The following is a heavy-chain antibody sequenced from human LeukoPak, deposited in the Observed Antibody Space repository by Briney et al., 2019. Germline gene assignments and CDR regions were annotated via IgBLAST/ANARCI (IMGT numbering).Heavy chain of an antibody. CDR1: GGTFSSYA. CDR3: ASPATGDGYNY. Sequence: SVKVSCKASGGTFSSYAISWVRQAPGQGLEWMGGIIPIFGTANYAQKFQGRVTITTDESTSTAYMELSSLRSDDTAVYYCASPATGDGYNYWGQGTLVTVSS. V-gene: IGHV1-69*05. CDR2: IIPIFGTA. J-gene: IGHJ4*02. D-gene: IGHD5-24*01.